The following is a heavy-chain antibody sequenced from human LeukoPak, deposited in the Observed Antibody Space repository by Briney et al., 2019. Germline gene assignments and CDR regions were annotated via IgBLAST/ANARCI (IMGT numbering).Heavy chain of an antibody. CDR1: GYTFTIFA. J-gene: IGHJ6*03. Sequence: GASVKVSCTASGYTFTIFAINWGRQAPGQGLEWMGWISAYNRNTNYAQKLQGRVTMTTDTSTSTAYMELRSLRSDDTAVYYCARDVDRDAYNYCMDVWGKGTTVTVSS. CDR2: ISAYNRNT. D-gene: IGHD5-12*01. V-gene: IGHV1-18*01. CDR3: ARDVDRDAYNYCMDV.